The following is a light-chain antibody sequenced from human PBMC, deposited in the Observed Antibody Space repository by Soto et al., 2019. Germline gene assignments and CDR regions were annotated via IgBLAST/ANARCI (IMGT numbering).Light chain of an antibody. CDR3: QQYPGT. V-gene: IGKV1-5*01. Sequence: DIQMTQSPSTLSASVGDTVTITCRASPIISSWLAWYQQKPGKDPKILIYDASSLESGVPARVSGSGSGTEFTLAFSSLQPDDFATYYCQQYPGTFGQGTKLESK. CDR2: DAS. J-gene: IGKJ2*01. CDR1: PIISSW.